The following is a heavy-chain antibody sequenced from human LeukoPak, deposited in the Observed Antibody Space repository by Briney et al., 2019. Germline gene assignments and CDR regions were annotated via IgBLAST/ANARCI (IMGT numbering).Heavy chain of an antibody. CDR3: ARDGSRDGYNRDYHFDY. D-gene: IGHD5-24*01. J-gene: IGHJ4*02. CDR1: GDSISSGDYY. Sequence: TLSLTCTVSGDSISSGDYYWSWIRQPAGKGLEWIGYIYYSGSTNYNPSLKSRVTLSVDTSKNQFSLKLSSVTAADTAVYYCARDGSRDGYNRDYHFDYWGQGTLVTVSS. V-gene: IGHV4-61*10. CDR2: IYYSGST.